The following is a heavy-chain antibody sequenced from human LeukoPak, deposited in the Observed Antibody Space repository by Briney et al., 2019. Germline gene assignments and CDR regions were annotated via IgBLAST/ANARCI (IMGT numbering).Heavy chain of an antibody. J-gene: IGHJ4*02. CDR1: GGSFSGYY. V-gene: IGHV4-34*01. CDR2: INHSGST. D-gene: IGHD3-16*01. Sequence: PSETLSLTCAVYGGSFSGYYWSWIRQPPGKGLEWIGEINHSGSTNYNPSLKSRVTISVDTSKNQFSLKLSSVTAADTAVYYCARGLSYMGGLFDYWGQGTLVTVSS. CDR3: ARGLSYMGGLFDY.